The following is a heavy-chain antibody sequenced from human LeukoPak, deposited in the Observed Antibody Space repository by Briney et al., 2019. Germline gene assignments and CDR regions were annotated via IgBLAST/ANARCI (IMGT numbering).Heavy chain of an antibody. CDR3: ARVAPYDSSAKDY. D-gene: IGHD3-22*01. Sequence: ASVKVSCKASGYTFTGYYMHWVRQAPGQGLEWMGGINPNSGGTNYAQKFQGRVTMTRDTSISTAYMELSRLRSDDTAVYYCARVAPYDSSAKDYWGQGTLVTVSS. CDR2: INPNSGGT. V-gene: IGHV1-2*02. J-gene: IGHJ4*02. CDR1: GYTFTGYY.